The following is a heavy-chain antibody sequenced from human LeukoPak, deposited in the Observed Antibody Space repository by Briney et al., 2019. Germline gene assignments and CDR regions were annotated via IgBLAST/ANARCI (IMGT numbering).Heavy chain of an antibody. CDR1: VYTFNSYT. CDR2: ISAYNGNT. V-gene: IGHV1-18*01. CDR3: ARIYGVAVSGAGDY. J-gene: IGHJ4*02. Sequence: ASVKVSCKTSVYTFNSYTINWVRQAPGQGLEWMGWISAYNGNTKYAQKLQGRVTLTTDTSTSTAYMELRSLRSDDTAVYYCARIYGVAVSGAGDYWGQGTLVTVSS. D-gene: IGHD6-19*01.